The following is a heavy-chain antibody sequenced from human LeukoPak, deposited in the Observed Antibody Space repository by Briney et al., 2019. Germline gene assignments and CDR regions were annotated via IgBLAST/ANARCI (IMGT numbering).Heavy chain of an antibody. V-gene: IGHV3-48*02. J-gene: IGHJ4*02. CDR3: ARDEDQGYIY. CDR1: GFTFSSYS. Sequence: VQPGGSLRLSCAASGFTFSSYSMNWVRQAPGKGLEWVSYISSSSSTIYYADSVKGRFTISRDNAKNSLYLQMSSLRDEDTAVYYCARDEDQGYIYWGQGTLVTVSS. CDR2: ISSSSSTI. D-gene: IGHD6-13*01.